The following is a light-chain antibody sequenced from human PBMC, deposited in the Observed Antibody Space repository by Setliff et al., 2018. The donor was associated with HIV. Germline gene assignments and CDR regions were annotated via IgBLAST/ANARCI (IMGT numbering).Light chain of an antibody. CDR2: DVS. J-gene: IGLJ2*01. Sequence: QSVLTQPVSVSGSPGQSITISCTGTSSDIGRYNYVSWYQQHPGKAPKLMIYDVSNRPSGVSNRFSGSKSGNTASLTISGLQVEDEADYFCSSYSGSSTLVLFGGGTKVTVL. V-gene: IGLV2-14*03. CDR1: SSDIGRYNY. CDR3: SSYSGSSTLVL.